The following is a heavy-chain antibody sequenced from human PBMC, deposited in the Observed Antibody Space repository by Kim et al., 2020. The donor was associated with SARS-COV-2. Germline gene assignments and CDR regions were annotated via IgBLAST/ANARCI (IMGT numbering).Heavy chain of an antibody. CDR1: GFTFSSYA. CDR2: ISGSGGST. Sequence: GGSLRLSCAASGFTFSSYAMSWVRQAPGKGLEWVSAISGSGGSTYYADSVKGRFTISRDNSKNTLYLQMNSLRAEDTAVYYCALVGPRVSGWGDHDAFDIWGQGTMVTVSS. V-gene: IGHV3-23*01. CDR3: ALVGPRVSGWGDHDAFDI. J-gene: IGHJ3*02. D-gene: IGHD6-19*01.